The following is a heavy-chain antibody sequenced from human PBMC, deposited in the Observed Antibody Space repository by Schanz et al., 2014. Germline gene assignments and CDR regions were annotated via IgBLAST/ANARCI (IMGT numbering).Heavy chain of an antibody. D-gene: IGHD3-10*01. CDR2: ISGGGGTT. Sequence: EVHLVESGGGLVQPGGSLRLSCAASGITFSSHSFNWVRQAPGKGLEWVSAISGGGGTTYYTDSGKGRFTISRDNSKSTLYLQMNSLRAEDTAVYYCPADLWFGAVWGVWWGQGTLVTVSS. J-gene: IGHJ4*02. CDR1: GITFSSHS. CDR3: PADLWFGAVWGVW. V-gene: IGHV3-23*04.